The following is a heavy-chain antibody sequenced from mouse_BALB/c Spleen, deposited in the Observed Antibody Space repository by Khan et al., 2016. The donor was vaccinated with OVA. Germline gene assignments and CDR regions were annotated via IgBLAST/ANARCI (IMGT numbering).Heavy chain of an antibody. D-gene: IGHD1-1*01. CDR1: GLTFSSSA. J-gene: IGHJ2*01. CDR3: AGSITPVVAFYY. Sequence: EVMLVESGGGLVKPGGSLKLSCAASGLTFSSSAMSWVRQTPEKRLEWVATISTGGRKIYYADSVKGRFTISRDNAKNTLSLQMSSLRSEGTAMYYCAGSITPVVAFYYWGQGTTLTVSS. CDR2: ISTGGRKI. V-gene: IGHV5-9-1*01.